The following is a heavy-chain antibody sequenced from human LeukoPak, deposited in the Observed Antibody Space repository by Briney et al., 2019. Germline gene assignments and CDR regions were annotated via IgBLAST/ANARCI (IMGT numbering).Heavy chain of an antibody. Sequence: PGGSLRLSCEASGFTFSSYSVSWVRQAPGKGPQWVSYISSSGITIYHADSVKGRFTISRDNAKDSLYLQMNSLRAEDTAVYYCARDVGYYSYWGQGALVTVSS. J-gene: IGHJ4*02. V-gene: IGHV3-48*01. CDR1: GFTFSSYS. CDR3: ARDVGYYSY. CDR2: ISSSGITI. D-gene: IGHD3-22*01.